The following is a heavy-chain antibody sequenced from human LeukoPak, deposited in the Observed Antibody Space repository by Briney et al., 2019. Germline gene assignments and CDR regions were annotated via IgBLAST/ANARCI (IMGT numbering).Heavy chain of an antibody. D-gene: IGHD3-22*01. CDR2: IYYIGSS. CDR1: GASISRNY. V-gene: IGHV4-59*08. CDR3: ARNRRSYDSSGYQNYFAY. Sequence: SETLSLTCTVSGASISRNYWSWIRQPPGKGLEWIGYIYYIGSSHYNPSLKSRVTISVDTSKNQFSLKVSSVTAADTAVYYCARNRRSYDSSGYQNYFAYWGQGTLVIVSS. J-gene: IGHJ4*02.